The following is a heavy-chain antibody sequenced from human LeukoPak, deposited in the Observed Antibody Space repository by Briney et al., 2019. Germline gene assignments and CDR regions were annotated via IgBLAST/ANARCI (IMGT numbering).Heavy chain of an antibody. Sequence: GGSLRLSCTASGFIFSDYSMGWVRQAPGKGLEWVSSITTSRDQYHADSVKGRFTVSRDNAKSSVYLQMDSLRADDTAVYYCARDSYCPNDVCYDYWGQGVLVTVS. D-gene: IGHD2-8*01. V-gene: IGHV3-21*06. CDR1: GFIFSDYS. J-gene: IGHJ4*02. CDR2: ITTSRDQ. CDR3: ARDSYCPNDVCYDY.